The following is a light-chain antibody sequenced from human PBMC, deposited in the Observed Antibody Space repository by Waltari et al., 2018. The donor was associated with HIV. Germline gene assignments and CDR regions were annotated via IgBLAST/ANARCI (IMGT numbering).Light chain of an antibody. CDR2: KAS. CDR1: QSISSW. V-gene: IGKV1-5*03. Sequence: DIQMTQSPSTLSASVGDRVTITCRASQSISSWLAWYQQKPGKAPNLLIYKASTLESGVPSRFSGSGSGTEFTLTISSLQPDDLATYYCQQYNTYPWTFGLGTKVEIK. J-gene: IGKJ1*01. CDR3: QQYNTYPWT.